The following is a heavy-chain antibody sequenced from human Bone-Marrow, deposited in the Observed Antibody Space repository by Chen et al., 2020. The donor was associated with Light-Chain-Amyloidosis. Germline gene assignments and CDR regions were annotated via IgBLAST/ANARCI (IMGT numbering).Heavy chain of an antibody. CDR2: IYPAGADA. V-gene: IGHV5-51*01. J-gene: IGHJ4*02. CDR3: ARRRDGYNFDY. Sequence: EVQLEQSGPEVKKPGESLKISCKGSGYTFPNYWIGWVRQMPGKGLEWMGVIYPAGADARYSPSFEGQVTISADKSITTACLQWRSVKAADTAMYYCARRRDGYNFDYWGQGTLVTVAS. CDR1: GYTFPNYW. D-gene: IGHD5-12*01.